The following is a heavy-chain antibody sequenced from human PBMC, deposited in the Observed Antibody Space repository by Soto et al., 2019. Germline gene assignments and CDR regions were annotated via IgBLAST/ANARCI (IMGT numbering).Heavy chain of an antibody. CDR1: RFTFSTDW. Sequence: EVQLVESGGGLVKPGASLRLSCVDSRFTFSTDWMTWVRQAPGRGLEWVGRSKSKADGGTADYAAPVKGRFTISRDDSRNTLYLQMDSLKTEDTAVYYCTSMNDRDAFNIWGPGTMVTVSS. CDR2: SKSKADGGTA. V-gene: IGHV3-15*01. J-gene: IGHJ3*02. CDR3: TSMNDRDAFNI. D-gene: IGHD1-1*01.